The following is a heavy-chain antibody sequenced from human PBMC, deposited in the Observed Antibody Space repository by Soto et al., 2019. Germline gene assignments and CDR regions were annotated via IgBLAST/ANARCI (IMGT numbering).Heavy chain of an antibody. CDR2: ISAYNGNT. CDR1: GYTFTSYG. Sequence: VSVKVSCKASGYTFTSYGISWVRQAPGQGLEWMGWISAYNGNTNYAQKLQGRVTMTTDTSTSTAYMELRSLRSDDTAVYYCARKVSGSYYYYYYMDVWGKGTTVTVSS. CDR3: ARKVSGSYYYYYYMDV. V-gene: IGHV1-18*01. D-gene: IGHD1-26*01. J-gene: IGHJ6*03.